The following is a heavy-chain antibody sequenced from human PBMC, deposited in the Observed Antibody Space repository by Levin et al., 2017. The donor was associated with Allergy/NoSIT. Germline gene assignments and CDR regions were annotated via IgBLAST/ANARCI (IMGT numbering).Heavy chain of an antibody. CDR3: ITDRYSGYEPEYFWH. V-gene: IGHV3-15*01. CDR1: GFTFSNAW. CDR2: IKSKTDGGTI. Sequence: GGSLRLSCAASGFTFSNAWMSWVRQAPGKGLEWVGRIKSKTDGGTIDYSAPVKDRFTISRDDSKNMLYLQVNSLRTEDTAVYYCITDRYSGYEPEYFWHWGQGTLVTVSS. D-gene: IGHD5-12*01. J-gene: IGHJ1*01.